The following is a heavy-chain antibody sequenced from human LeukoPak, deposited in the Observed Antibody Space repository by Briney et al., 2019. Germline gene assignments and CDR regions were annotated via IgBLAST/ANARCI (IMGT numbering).Heavy chain of an antibody. V-gene: IGHV4-59*01. CDR1: GGSISRYY. Sequence: SETLSLTCTVSGGSISRYYWSWIRQPPGKGLEWIGYIYYSGSTNYNPSLKSRVTISVDTSKNQFSLKLSSVTAADTAVYYCATQPEGSTWYYFDYWGQGTLVTVSP. CDR2: IYYSGST. CDR3: ATQPEGSTWYYFDY. D-gene: IGHD6-13*01. J-gene: IGHJ4*02.